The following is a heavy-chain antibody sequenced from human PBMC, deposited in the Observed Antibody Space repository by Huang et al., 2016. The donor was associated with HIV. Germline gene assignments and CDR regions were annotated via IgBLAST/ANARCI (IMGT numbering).Heavy chain of an antibody. CDR3: ARRGFNTGSSPDS. D-gene: IGHD1-26*01. CDR2: IYAGDSDA. Sequence: EVQLVQSGPEVKTPGESLKISCGVSGYSVTNYWICLVRQSPGKGLEWMEIIYAGDSDAAYNPSFRGHVTISADKSINTAHLKWDSLKTADSAIYYCARRGFNTGSSPDSWGQGTLVTVSS. V-gene: IGHV5-51*01. J-gene: IGHJ4*02. CDR1: GYSVTNYW.